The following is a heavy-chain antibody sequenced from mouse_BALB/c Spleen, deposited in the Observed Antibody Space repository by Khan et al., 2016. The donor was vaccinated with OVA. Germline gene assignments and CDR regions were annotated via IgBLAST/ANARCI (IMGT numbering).Heavy chain of an antibody. Sequence: EVKLEVSGGGLVQPGGSMKLSCVASGFTFSNYWMNWVRQSLEKGLQWFAEIRLNSDDYVTHYAESVKGRFTISRADSKSSVYLQMNNVRAEDTGIYYCWILQWGQGTTLTVSS. CDR3: WILQ. CDR1: GFTFSNYW. D-gene: IGHD6-1*01. V-gene: IGHV6-6*02. CDR2: IRLNSDDYVT. J-gene: IGHJ2*01.